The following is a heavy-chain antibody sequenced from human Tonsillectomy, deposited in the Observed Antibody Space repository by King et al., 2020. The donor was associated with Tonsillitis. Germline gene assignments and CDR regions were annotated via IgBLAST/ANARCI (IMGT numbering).Heavy chain of an antibody. CDR1: GFTFSNYG. Sequence: VQLVESGGGVVQPGGSLRLSCAASGFTFSNYGMHWVRQAPGKGLEWVAFMRFDEGNKHYADSVKGRFTISRDNSKNKLFLQMNSLRTEDTAVYYCATEPDPLRSDSNGYPLDYWGQGTLVTVSS. D-gene: IGHD3-22*01. CDR3: ATEPDPLRSDSNGYPLDY. V-gene: IGHV3-30*02. J-gene: IGHJ4*02. CDR2: MRFDEGNK.